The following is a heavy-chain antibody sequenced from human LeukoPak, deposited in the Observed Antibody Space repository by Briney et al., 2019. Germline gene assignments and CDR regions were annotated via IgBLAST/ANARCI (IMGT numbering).Heavy chain of an antibody. CDR1: GFTFSSYW. CDR2: ISGSGGST. V-gene: IGHV3-23*01. CDR3: AKLITMVRGAVRGAFDI. J-gene: IGHJ3*02. Sequence: GGSLRLSCAASGFTFSSYWMSWVRQAPGKGLEWVSAISGSGGSTYYADSVKGRFTISRDNSKNTLYLQMNSLRAEDTAVYYCAKLITMVRGAVRGAFDIWGQGTMGTVSS. D-gene: IGHD3-10*01.